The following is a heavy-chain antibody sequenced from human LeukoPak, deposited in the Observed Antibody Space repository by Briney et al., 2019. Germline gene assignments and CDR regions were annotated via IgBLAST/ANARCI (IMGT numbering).Heavy chain of an antibody. D-gene: IGHD3-10*01. CDR2: ISGSGGST. J-gene: IGHJ4*02. Sequence: PGGSLRLSCAASGFTFSSYAMSWVRQAPGKGLEWVSAISGSGGSTYYADSVKGRFTVSRDNSKNTLYLQMNSLRAEDTAVYYCAKAPMVRGVIISNWGQGTLVTVSS. V-gene: IGHV3-23*01. CDR1: GFTFSSYA. CDR3: AKAPMVRGVIISN.